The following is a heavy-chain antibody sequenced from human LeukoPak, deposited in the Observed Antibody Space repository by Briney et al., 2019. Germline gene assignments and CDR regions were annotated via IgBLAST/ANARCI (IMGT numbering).Heavy chain of an antibody. J-gene: IGHJ4*02. CDR1: GYTFTSYY. CDR2: INPSGGST. Sequence: ASLKVSFKASGYTFTSYYLHWVRQAPGQGLEWMGIINPSGGSTSYAQKFQGRVTMTRDTSTSTSYMELSSLRSEDTAVYYCARTPYGDPRPFDYWGQGTLVTVSS. V-gene: IGHV1-46*01. D-gene: IGHD4-17*01. CDR3: ARTPYGDPRPFDY.